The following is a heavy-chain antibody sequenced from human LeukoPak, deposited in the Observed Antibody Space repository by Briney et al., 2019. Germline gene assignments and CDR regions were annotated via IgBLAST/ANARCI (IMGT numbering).Heavy chain of an antibody. CDR2: IKTDGSRT. CDR1: GFTFSSHW. Sequence: GGSLRLSCAASGFTFSSHWMHWVSRAPGKGPVWVSRIKTDGSRTTYADSVKGRFTISRDNAKNTLYLQMNSLRAEDTAVYYCAREDYNDSGWYFDLWGRGTLVTVSS. D-gene: IGHD4-17*01. J-gene: IGHJ2*01. CDR3: AREDYNDSGWYFDL. V-gene: IGHV3-74*01.